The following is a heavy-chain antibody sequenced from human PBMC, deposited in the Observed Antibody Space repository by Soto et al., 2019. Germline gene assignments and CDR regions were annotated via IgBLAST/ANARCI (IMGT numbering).Heavy chain of an antibody. J-gene: IGHJ5*02. CDR2: IYYSGST. CDR1: GGSISSSSYY. V-gene: IGHV4-39*01. CDR3: ARLTTVSTLARYYWFDP. D-gene: IGHD4-4*01. Sequence: QLQLQESGPGLVKPSETLSLTCTVSGGSISSSSYYWGWIRQPPGKGLEWIGSIYYSGSTYYNPSLKRRLPISVDTSKTQFSLKLSSVTAADTAVYYCARLTTVSTLARYYWFDPWGQGTLVTVAS.